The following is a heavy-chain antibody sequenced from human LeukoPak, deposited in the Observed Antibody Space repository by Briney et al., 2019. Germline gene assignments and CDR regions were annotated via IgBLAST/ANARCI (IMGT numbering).Heavy chain of an antibody. CDR1: GYTFTSYY. D-gene: IGHD3-22*01. Sequence: GASVKVSCKASGYTFTSYYMHWVRQAPGQGLEWMGIINPSGGNTSYAQKFQGRVTMTRDTSTSTVYMELSSLRSEDMAVYYCARVDYYDSSGYYENYWGQGTLVTVTS. V-gene: IGHV1-46*01. CDR2: INPSGGNT. J-gene: IGHJ4*02. CDR3: ARVDYYDSSGYYENY.